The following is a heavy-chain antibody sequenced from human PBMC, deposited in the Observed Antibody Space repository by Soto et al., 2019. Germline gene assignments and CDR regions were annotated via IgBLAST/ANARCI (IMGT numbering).Heavy chain of an antibody. J-gene: IGHJ4*02. CDR3: AKHEGYCSTTTCSNFDY. V-gene: IGHV5-51*01. Sequence: LKISCKGSGFAFTSYWIAWVRQMPGKGLEWMGIIYPGDSDSSYSPSFQGQVTISADKSINTAYLHWSSLKASDTAIYYCAKHEGYCSTTTCSNFDYWGQGTLVTVSS. CDR2: IYPGDSDS. CDR1: GFAFTSYW. D-gene: IGHD2-2*01.